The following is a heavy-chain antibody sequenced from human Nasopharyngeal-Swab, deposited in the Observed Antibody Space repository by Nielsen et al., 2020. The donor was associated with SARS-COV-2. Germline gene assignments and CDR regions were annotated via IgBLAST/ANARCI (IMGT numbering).Heavy chain of an antibody. CDR2: ISNGGAGT. CDR3: VKDAGDSGNSPRDY. V-gene: IGHV3-23*01. Sequence: WIRQPPGKGLEWVSGISNGGAGTYYADSVKGRFTISRDNSKKTLYLQMNSLRAEDTAVYYCVKDAGDSGNSPRDYWGQGALVTVSS. J-gene: IGHJ4*02. D-gene: IGHD4-23*01.